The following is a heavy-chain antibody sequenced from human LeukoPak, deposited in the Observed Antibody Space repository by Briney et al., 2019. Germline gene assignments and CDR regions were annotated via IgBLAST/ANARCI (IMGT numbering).Heavy chain of an antibody. J-gene: IGHJ4*02. CDR3: ARARPYDSSFDY. Sequence: SETLPLTCTVSGGSISSGDYYWSWIRQPPGKGLEWIGYIYYSGSTSYYPSLKSRVTISVDTSKNQFSLKLSSVTAADTAVYYCARARPYDSSFDYWGQGTLVTVSS. V-gene: IGHV4-30-4*08. CDR1: GGSISSGDYY. CDR2: IYYSGST. D-gene: IGHD3-22*01.